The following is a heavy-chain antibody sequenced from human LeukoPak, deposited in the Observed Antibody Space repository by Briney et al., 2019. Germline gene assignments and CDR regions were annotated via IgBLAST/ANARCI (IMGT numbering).Heavy chain of an antibody. CDR2: INHSGST. CDR1: GGSSSGYY. D-gene: IGHD6-13*01. CDR3: ALGAAAYY. J-gene: IGHJ3*01. V-gene: IGHV4-34*01. Sequence: PSETLSLTCAVYGGSSSGYYWSWIRQPPGKGLEWIGEINHSGSTNYNPSLKSRVTISVDTSKNQFSLKLSSVTAADTAVYYCALGAAAYYWGQGTMVTVSS.